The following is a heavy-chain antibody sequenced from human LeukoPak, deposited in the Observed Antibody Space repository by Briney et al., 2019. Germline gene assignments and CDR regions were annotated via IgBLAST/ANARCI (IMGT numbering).Heavy chain of an antibody. CDR1: GYSISSTYY. D-gene: IGHD5-12*01. Sequence: SETLSLTCTVSGYSISSTYYWGWIRQPPGKGLDWIGSINLSGHTYYNPSLKSRVTISVDTSKNQFSLKLSSVTAADTAVYYCARQVATKGEWAFDIWGQGTMVTASS. CDR2: INLSGHT. CDR3: ARQVATKGEWAFDI. V-gene: IGHV4-38-2*02. J-gene: IGHJ3*02.